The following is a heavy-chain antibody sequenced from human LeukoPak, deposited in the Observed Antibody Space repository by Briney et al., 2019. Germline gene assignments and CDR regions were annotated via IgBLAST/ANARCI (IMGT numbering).Heavy chain of an antibody. V-gene: IGHV3-30-3*01. CDR3: ARFLVGATLDY. J-gene: IGHJ4*02. CDR1: RFTFSSYA. Sequence: PGGSLRLSCAASRFTFSSYAMHWVRQAPGKGLEWVAVISYDGSNKYYADSVKGRFTISRDNSKNTLYLQMNSLRAEDTAVYYCARFLVGATLDYWGQGTLVTVSS. CDR2: ISYDGSNK. D-gene: IGHD1-26*01.